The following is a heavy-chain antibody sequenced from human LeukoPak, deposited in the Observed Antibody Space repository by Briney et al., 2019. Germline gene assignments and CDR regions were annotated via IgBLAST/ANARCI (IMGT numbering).Heavy chain of an antibody. CDR3: ARGSLGSSWYILDY. Sequence: GASVKVSCKASGYTFTSYDINWVRQATGQGLGWMGWVNPNSGNTGYAQKFQGRVTMTRNTSISTAYMELSSLRSEDTAVYYCARGSLGSSWYILDYWGQGTLVTVSS. J-gene: IGHJ4*02. V-gene: IGHV1-8*01. D-gene: IGHD6-13*01. CDR2: VNPNSGNT. CDR1: GYTFTSYD.